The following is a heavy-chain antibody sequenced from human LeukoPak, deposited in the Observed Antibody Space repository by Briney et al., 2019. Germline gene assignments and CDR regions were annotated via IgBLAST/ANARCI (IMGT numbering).Heavy chain of an antibody. CDR2: ISHDGSNK. V-gene: IGHV3-30*04. Sequence: VGSLRLSCAASGFTFSSYAMHWVRQAPGKGLERGAVISHDGSNKYYADSVKGRFTISRDNSKNTLYLQMNSLRAEDTAVYYCAREYSSSWYYYYYGMDVWGQGTTVTVSS. D-gene: IGHD6-13*01. CDR3: AREYSSSWYYYYYGMDV. CDR1: GFTFSSYA. J-gene: IGHJ6*02.